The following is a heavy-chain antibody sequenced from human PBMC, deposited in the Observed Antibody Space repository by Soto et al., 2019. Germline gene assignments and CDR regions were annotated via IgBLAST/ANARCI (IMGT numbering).Heavy chain of an antibody. CDR3: ARVQRDQWELLGY. V-gene: IGHV1-2*02. J-gene: IGHJ4*02. CDR1: GYTFTGYY. D-gene: IGHD1-26*01. CDR2: INPNSGGT. Sequence: GASVKVSCKASGYTFTGYYMHWVRQAPGQGLEWMGWINPNSGGTNYAQKFQGRVTMTRDTSISTAYMELSRLRSDDTAVYYCARVQRDQWELLGYWGQGTLVTVSS.